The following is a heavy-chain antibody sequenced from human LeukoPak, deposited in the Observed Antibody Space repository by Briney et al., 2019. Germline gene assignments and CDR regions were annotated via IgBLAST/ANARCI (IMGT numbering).Heavy chain of an antibody. V-gene: IGHV4-31*03. CDR1: GGSVSSGGYY. Sequence: SETLSLTCTVSGGSVSSGGYYWSWIRQHPGKGLEWIGYISYTGSTYYNPSLKSRVTMSVDTSKNQFSLKLSSVTAADTAVYYCAREPMQWLDYWGQGTLVTVSS. CDR2: ISYTGST. D-gene: IGHD3-22*01. CDR3: AREPMQWLDY. J-gene: IGHJ4*02.